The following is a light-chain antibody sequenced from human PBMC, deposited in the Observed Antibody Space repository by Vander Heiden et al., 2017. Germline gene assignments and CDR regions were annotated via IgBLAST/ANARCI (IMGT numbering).Light chain of an antibody. CDR3: QQTNSFPYT. CDR2: AAS. CDR1: QRLSNW. Sequence: DIQMTQSTSSGSASVGDRVTINCLASQRLSNWLAWYQQKPGKAPKLLIYAASNLQSGVPSRFSGSGSGTDFTLTISSLQPEDSATYSCQQTNSFPYTFGQGTKLEI. V-gene: IGKV1-12*01. J-gene: IGKJ2*01.